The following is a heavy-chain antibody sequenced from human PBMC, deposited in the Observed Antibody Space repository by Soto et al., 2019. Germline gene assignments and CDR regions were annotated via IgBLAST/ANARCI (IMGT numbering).Heavy chain of an antibody. CDR3: ARLSSGWNDPLFYYYYGMDV. Sequence: SETLSLTCDVSGDTISTGGYTWAWIRQPPGKALEWIGHTYHSGNPYYNPSLKSRVTISVDTSKNQFSLKLSSVTAADTAVYYCARLSSGWNDPLFYYYYGMDVWGQGTTVTVSS. V-gene: IGHV4-30-2*01. CDR2: TYHSGNP. J-gene: IGHJ6*02. CDR1: GDTISTGGYT. D-gene: IGHD6-19*01.